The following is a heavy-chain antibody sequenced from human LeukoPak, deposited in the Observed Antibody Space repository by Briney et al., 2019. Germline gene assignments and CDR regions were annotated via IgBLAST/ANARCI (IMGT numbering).Heavy chain of an antibody. D-gene: IGHD7-27*01. CDR3: ARDGRSGPNWFDP. CDR1: GFTFSDYY. Sequence: GGSLRLSCAASGFTFSDYYMSWIRRAPGKGLEWVSYISSSSSYTNYADSVKGRFTISRDNAKNSLYLQMNSLRAEDTAVYYCARDGRSGPNWFDPWGQGTLVTVSS. J-gene: IGHJ5*02. CDR2: ISSSSSYT. V-gene: IGHV3-11*06.